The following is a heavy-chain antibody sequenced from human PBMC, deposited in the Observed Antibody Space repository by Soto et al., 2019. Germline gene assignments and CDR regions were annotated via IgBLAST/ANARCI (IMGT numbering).Heavy chain of an antibody. CDR1: GITFDKYA. CDR2: ISLNSGDI. V-gene: IGHV3-9*01. Sequence: GGSLRLSCVASGITFDKYAMHWVRQAPGKGLEWVSGISLNSGDIGYADSVKGRFTISRDNTRNSLYLQMNSLRAEDTALYYCATLAATTSWGHGTLVTVSS. D-gene: IGHD1-26*01. J-gene: IGHJ5*01. CDR3: ATLAATTS.